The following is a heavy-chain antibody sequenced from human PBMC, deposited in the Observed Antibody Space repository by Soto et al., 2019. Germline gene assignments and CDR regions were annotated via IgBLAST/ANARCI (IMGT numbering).Heavy chain of an antibody. D-gene: IGHD3-3*02. Sequence: QVQLQESGPGLVKHSQSVSLTCTVSGVSISSGDYYWSWIRQHPGKGLEWIGYVYYSGNTNYAPSLWSRLTISIDTSRNQFSLHLMSVTAADTAIYYCARYTHFSPCYHGVDVWGQGTTVTVSS. J-gene: IGHJ6*02. V-gene: IGHV4-30-4*01. CDR3: ARYTHFSPCYHGVDV. CDR2: VYYSGNT. CDR1: GVSISSGDYY.